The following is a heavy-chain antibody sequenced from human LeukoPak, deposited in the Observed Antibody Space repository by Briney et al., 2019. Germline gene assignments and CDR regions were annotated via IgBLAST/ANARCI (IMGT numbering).Heavy chain of an antibody. CDR2: IYPGYSDA. D-gene: IGHD3-3*01. CDR1: GYKLTNNW. J-gene: IGHJ4*02. CDR3: ARHWRGSPFDY. V-gene: IGHV5-51*01. Sequence: GESLKISCKISGYKLTNNWIGWVRQVPGKGLEWMGLIYPGYSDAKYSPNFQGQVTLSVDASISTAYLQLSGLRASDTAMYYCARHWRGSPFDYWAQGTLVTVSS.